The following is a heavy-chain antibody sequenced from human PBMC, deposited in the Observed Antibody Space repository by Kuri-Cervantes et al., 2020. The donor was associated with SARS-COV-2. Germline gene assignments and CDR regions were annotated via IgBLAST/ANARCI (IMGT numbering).Heavy chain of an antibody. Sequence: SGPTLVKPTQTLTLTCTVSGFSLSNARMGVSWIRQPPGKALEWLAHIFSNDEKSYSTSLKSRLTISKDTSKSQVVLTMTNMDPVDTATYYCARILFSYYYDSSGFKVERLVDYWGQGTLVTVSS. CDR3: ARILFSYYYDSSGFKVERLVDY. CDR1: GFSLSNARMG. CDR2: IFSNDEK. V-gene: IGHV2-26*01. J-gene: IGHJ4*02. D-gene: IGHD3-22*01.